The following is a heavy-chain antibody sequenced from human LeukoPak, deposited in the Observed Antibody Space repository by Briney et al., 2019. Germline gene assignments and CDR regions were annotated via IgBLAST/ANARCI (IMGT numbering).Heavy chain of an antibody. J-gene: IGHJ5*02. CDR3: ARGVGIAAAGWFDP. V-gene: IGHV3-30-3*01. CDR2: ISYDGSNK. CDR1: GFTVSSSF. D-gene: IGHD6-13*01. Sequence: PGGSLRLSCAASGFTVSSSFMSWVRQAPGKGLEWVAVISYDGSNKYYADSVKGRFTISRDNFKNTLYLQMNSLRAEDTAVYYCARGVGIAAAGWFDPWGQGTLVTVSS.